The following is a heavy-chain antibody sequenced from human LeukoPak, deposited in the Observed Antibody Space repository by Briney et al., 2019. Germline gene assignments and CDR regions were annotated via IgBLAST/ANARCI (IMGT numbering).Heavy chain of an antibody. J-gene: IGHJ6*02. D-gene: IGHD2-15*01. V-gene: IGHV3-30*02. CDR3: AKDGGRWYCSGGSCYNYGMDV. CDR2: IRYDGSNK. Sequence: PGGSLRLSCAASGFTFSSYGMHWARQAPGKGLEWVAFIRYDGSNKYYADSVKGRFTISRDNSKNTLYLQMNSLRAEDTAVYYCAKDGGRWYCSGGSCYNYGMDVWGQGTTVTVSS. CDR1: GFTFSSYG.